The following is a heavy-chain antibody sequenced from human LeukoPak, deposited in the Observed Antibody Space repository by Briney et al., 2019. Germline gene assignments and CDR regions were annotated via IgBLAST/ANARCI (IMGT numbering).Heavy chain of an antibody. Sequence: SETLSLTCTVSGGSISSSSYYWGWIRQPPGKGLEWIGSIYYSGSTYYNPSLKSRVTISVDTSKNQFSLKLSSVTAADTAVYYCARAYYDILTGYYKWGRGTLVTVSS. CDR3: ARAYYDILTGYYK. CDR1: GGSISSSSYY. D-gene: IGHD3-9*01. J-gene: IGHJ4*02. V-gene: IGHV4-39*01. CDR2: IYYSGST.